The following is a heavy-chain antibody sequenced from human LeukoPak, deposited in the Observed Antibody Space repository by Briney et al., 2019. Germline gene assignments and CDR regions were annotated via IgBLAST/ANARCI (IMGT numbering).Heavy chain of an antibody. Sequence: GGSLRLSCAASGFTFSAFWMSWVRQAPGKGLEWVANINQDGSEKYIVDSVKGRFTISRDDPRNTVWLQMNSLRAEDTALYYCAKDWTPHNRVYDCLDAWGQGTQVTVSS. D-gene: IGHD3-16*01. CDR3: AKDWTPHNRVYDCLDA. V-gene: IGHV3-7*03. CDR1: GFTFSAFW. J-gene: IGHJ5*02. CDR2: INQDGSEK.